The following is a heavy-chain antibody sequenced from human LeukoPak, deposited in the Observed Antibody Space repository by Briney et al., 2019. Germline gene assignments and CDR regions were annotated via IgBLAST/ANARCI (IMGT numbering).Heavy chain of an antibody. CDR2: IYTSGST. D-gene: IGHD1-26*01. J-gene: IGHJ4*02. CDR3: ARDREVGATGYYFDY. Sequence: SETLSLTCSVSGGSISSGSYYWSWIRQPAGKGLEWIGRIYTSGSTTDNSSLKSRVTISLDTSKNQFSLRLSSVTAADTAVYYCARDREVGATGYYFDYWGQGTLVTVSS. CDR1: GGSISSGSYY. V-gene: IGHV4-61*02.